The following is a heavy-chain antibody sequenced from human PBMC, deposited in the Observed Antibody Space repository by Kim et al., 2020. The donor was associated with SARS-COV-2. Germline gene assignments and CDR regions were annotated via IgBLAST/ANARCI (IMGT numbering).Heavy chain of an antibody. Sequence: GGSLRLSCAASGFTFSSHSMHWVRQAPGKGLEWVSSISSGSSHIYYADSVKGRFTISRDNARNSLYLQMNSLGVDDTAVYYCAREEPQFFDFFGQGTLVTVSS. CDR1: GFTFSSHS. CDR3: AREEPQFFDF. J-gene: IGHJ4*02. V-gene: IGHV3-21*01. CDR2: ISSGSSHI.